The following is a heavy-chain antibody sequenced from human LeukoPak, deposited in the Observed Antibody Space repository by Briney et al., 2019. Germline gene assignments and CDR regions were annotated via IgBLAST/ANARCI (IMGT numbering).Heavy chain of an antibody. CDR2: IHYSGST. Sequence: SQTLSLTCSVSGGSISSGDYYWSGIRQHPGKGLEWIGYIHYSGSTYYNPSLKSRVSISVSTSKNRFSLQLSSVTAAGTAVYYCARVIGYDQLDYWGQGTLVTVSS. D-gene: IGHD5-12*01. V-gene: IGHV4-31*03. J-gene: IGHJ4*02. CDR3: ARVIGYDQLDY. CDR1: GGSISSGDYY.